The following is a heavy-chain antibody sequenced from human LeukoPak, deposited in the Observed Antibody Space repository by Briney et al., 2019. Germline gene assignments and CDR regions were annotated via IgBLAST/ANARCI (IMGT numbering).Heavy chain of an antibody. D-gene: IGHD1-1*01. CDR3: ARDGNRDGDMDV. CDR1: GFTFYSYN. V-gene: IGHV3-48*01. Sequence: TGGSLRLYCAASGFTFYSYNMNWVGQAQGKGVEWVANISSSSSMIYYAGSVKGRFTASRHGVKRSLYLQMNSLRAEDTAVYYCARDGNRDGDMDVWGKGTTVTVSS. CDR2: ISSSSSMI. J-gene: IGHJ6*03.